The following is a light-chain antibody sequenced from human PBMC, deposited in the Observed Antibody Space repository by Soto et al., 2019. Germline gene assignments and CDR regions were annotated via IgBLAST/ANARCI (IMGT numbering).Light chain of an antibody. Sequence: EIVLTQSPGTLSLSPGERATLACRASHSVRSSYLAWYQQKPGQAPRRLIYGASSRATGIPDRFSGSGSGTDFTLTISRLEPEDFAVYYCQQYGSSRGLTFGGGTKVDIK. J-gene: IGKJ4*01. CDR2: GAS. V-gene: IGKV3-20*01. CDR3: QQYGSSRGLT. CDR1: HSVRSSY.